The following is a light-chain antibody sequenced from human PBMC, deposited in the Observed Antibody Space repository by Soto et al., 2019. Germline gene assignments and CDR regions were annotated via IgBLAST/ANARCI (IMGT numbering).Light chain of an antibody. J-gene: IGKJ1*01. V-gene: IGKV3-15*01. CDR2: GAS. Sequence: EIVMTQSPATLSVSPGERATLSCRASQSVSSNLAWYQQKPGQAPRPLIYGASTRATGIPARFSGSGSGTEFTLTLSSLQSEDFAIYFCQQYNNWPPDRTFGQGTKVEIK. CDR3: QQYNNWPPDRT. CDR1: QSVSSN.